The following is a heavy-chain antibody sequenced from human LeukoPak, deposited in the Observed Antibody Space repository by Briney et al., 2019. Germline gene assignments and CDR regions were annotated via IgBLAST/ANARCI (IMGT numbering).Heavy chain of an antibody. CDR2: IIPILGIA. CDR1: GFTFSSYA. D-gene: IGHD6-19*01. Sequence: PGGSLRLSCAASGFTFSSYAISWVRQAPGQGLEWMGRIIPILGIANYAQKFQGRVTITADKSTSTAYMELSSLRSEDTAVYYCASPWGLAVVSKGMDVWGQGTTVTVSS. J-gene: IGHJ6*02. V-gene: IGHV1-69*04. CDR3: ASPWGLAVVSKGMDV.